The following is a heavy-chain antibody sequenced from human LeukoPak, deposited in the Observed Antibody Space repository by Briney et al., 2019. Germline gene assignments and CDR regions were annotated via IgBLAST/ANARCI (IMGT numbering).Heavy chain of an antibody. CDR2: ISYDGNEK. D-gene: IGHD5-18*01. CDR1: EFTFITYD. J-gene: IGHJ4*02. Sequence: PGRSLRLSCAASEFTFITYDMHWVRQAPGKGLEWVAIISYDGNEKYYADSVKGRFTISRDNSKNTLYLQMNSLIADDTAVYYCTRGCGSFDNWGQGTLVIVSS. V-gene: IGHV3-30*03. CDR3: TRGCGSFDN.